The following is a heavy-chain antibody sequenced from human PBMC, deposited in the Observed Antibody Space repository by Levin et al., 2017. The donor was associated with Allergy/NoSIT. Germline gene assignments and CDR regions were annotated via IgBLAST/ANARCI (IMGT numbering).Heavy chain of an antibody. D-gene: IGHD2-21*01. Sequence: GGSLRLSCAASGFTFSSYAMHWVRQAPGKGLEWVAVISYDGSNKYYADSVKGRFTISRDNSKNTLYLQMNSLRAEDTAVYYCARDLRPHLQYYGPSLWYWGQGTLVTVSS. J-gene: IGHJ4*02. CDR2: ISYDGSNK. V-gene: IGHV3-30-3*01. CDR3: ARDLRPHLQYYGPSLWY. CDR1: GFTFSSYA.